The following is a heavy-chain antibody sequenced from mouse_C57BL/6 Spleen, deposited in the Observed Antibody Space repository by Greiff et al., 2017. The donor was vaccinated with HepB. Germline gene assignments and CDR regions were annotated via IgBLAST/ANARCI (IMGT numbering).Heavy chain of an antibody. V-gene: IGHV5-4*01. CDR2: ISDGGSYT. CDR1: GFTFSSYA. Sequence: VQLQQSGGGLVKPGGSLKLSCAASGFTFSSYAMSWVRQTPEKRLEWVATISDGGSYTYYPDNVKGRFTISRDNAKNNLYLQMSHLKSEDTAMYYCARGGLRGYFDVWGTGTTVTVSS. D-gene: IGHD1-1*01. J-gene: IGHJ1*03. CDR3: ARGGLRGYFDV.